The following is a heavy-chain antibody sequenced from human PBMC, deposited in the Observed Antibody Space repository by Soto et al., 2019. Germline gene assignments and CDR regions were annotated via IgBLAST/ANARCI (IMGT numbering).Heavy chain of an antibody. Sequence: PGGALRLSCAASGFTFSSYAMHWVRQAPGKGLEWVAVISYDGSNKYYADSVKGRFTISRDNSKNTLYLQMNSLRAEDTAVYYCARDPLYYDILTGYYGHFDYWGQGTLVTVSS. D-gene: IGHD3-9*01. V-gene: IGHV3-30-3*01. J-gene: IGHJ4*02. CDR1: GFTFSSYA. CDR2: ISYDGSNK. CDR3: ARDPLYYDILTGYYGHFDY.